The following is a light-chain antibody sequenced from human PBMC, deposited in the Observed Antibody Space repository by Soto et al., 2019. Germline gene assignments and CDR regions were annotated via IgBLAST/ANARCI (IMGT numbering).Light chain of an antibody. V-gene: IGLV2-14*03. J-gene: IGLJ2*01. CDR2: DVN. CDR3: SSYTTSTTRV. Sequence: QSALTRPASVSGSPGQSITISCAGTSSDVGVYDFVSWYQQHPGKAPKLLIYDVNNRPAGISNRFSGSKSGNTASLTISGLQAEDEADYYCSSYTTSTTRVFGGGTKLTVL. CDR1: SSDVGVYDF.